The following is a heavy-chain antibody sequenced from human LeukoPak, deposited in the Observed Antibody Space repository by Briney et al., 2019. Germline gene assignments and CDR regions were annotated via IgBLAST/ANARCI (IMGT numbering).Heavy chain of an antibody. Sequence: GGSLRLSCATSGFTFSSFWMSWVRQAPGKGLEWVANINQDESEKYYVDSVKGRFTISRDNAKNSLYLQMNSLRVEDTAVYYCAKDRGIISDYWGQGTLVTVSS. CDR3: AKDRGIISDY. CDR1: GFTFSSFW. V-gene: IGHV3-7*03. CDR2: INQDESEK. D-gene: IGHD3-10*01. J-gene: IGHJ4*02.